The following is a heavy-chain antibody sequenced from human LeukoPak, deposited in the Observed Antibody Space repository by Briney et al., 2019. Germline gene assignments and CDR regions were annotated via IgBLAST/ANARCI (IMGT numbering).Heavy chain of an antibody. V-gene: IGHV4-59*01. CDR2: IYYSGST. D-gene: IGHD2-2*01. CDR3: AREGRYCSSTSCFDNWFDP. Sequence: SETLSLTCTVSGASISGYYWSWIRQPPGKGLEWIGYIYYSGSTNYNPSLKSRVTISVDTSKNQFSLKLSSVTAADTAVYYCAREGRYCSSTSCFDNWFDPWGQGTLVTVSS. CDR1: GASISGYY. J-gene: IGHJ5*02.